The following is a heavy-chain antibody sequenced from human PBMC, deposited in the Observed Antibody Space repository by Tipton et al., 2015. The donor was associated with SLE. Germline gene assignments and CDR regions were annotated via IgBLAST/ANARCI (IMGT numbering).Heavy chain of an antibody. CDR2: IYSGGRT. V-gene: IGHV3-66*01. CDR3: ARMAGGDYYESSGPGAEYFQH. CDR1: GFTVSNDY. Sequence: QLVQSGGGLVQPGGSLRLSCAASGFTVSNDYMSWVRQAPGKGLEWVSVIYSGGRTKYADSVKGRFTISRDNSKNTLYLQMNSLRAEDTAVYYCARMAGGDYYESSGPGAEYFQHWGQGTLVTVSS. J-gene: IGHJ1*01. D-gene: IGHD3-22*01.